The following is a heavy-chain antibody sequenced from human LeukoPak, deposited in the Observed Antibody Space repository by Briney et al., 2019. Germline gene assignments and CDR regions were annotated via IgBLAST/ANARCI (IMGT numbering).Heavy chain of an antibody. D-gene: IGHD6-13*01. CDR2: ISSSSSTM. V-gene: IGHV3-48*01. J-gene: IGHJ4*02. CDR3: ARDVRWDY. CDR1: GFTFSSYN. Sequence: SGGSLRLSCAASGFTFSSYNMNWVRQAPGKGLEWVSYISSSSSTMDYADSVKGRFTISRDNAKNSLYLQMNSLRAEDTAVYYCARDVRWDYWGQGTLVTVSS.